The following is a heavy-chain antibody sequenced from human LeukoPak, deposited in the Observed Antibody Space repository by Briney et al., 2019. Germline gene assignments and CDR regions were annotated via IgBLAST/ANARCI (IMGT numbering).Heavy chain of an antibody. CDR1: GGSFSGYY. CDR3: ARGGDDVVVVVAAMGSLGWFDP. Sequence: SETLSRTCAVYGGSFSGYYWSWIRQPPGKGLEWIGEINHSGSTNSNPSLKSRVTISVDTSKNQFSLKLSSVTAADTALYYCARGGDDVVVVVAAMGSLGWFDPWGQGALVTVSS. CDR2: INHSGST. J-gene: IGHJ5*02. V-gene: IGHV4-34*01. D-gene: IGHD2-15*01.